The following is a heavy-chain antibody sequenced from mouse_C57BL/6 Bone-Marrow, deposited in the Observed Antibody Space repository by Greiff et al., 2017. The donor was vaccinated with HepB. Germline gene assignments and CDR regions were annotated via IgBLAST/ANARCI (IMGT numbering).Heavy chain of an antibody. V-gene: IGHV1-63*01. J-gene: IGHJ2*01. Sequence: VKLMESGAELVRPGTSVKMSCKASGYTFTNYWIGWAKQRPGHGLEWIGDIYPGGGYTNYNEKFKGKATLTADKSSSTAYMQFSSLTSEDSAIYYCARWGTTVVASYYFDYWGQGTTLTVSS. CDR2: IYPGGGYT. CDR3: ARWGTTVVASYYFDY. CDR1: GYTFTNYW. D-gene: IGHD1-1*01.